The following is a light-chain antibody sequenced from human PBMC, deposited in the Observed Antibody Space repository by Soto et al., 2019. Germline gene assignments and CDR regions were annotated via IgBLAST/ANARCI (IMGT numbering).Light chain of an antibody. Sequence: QSALTQPASVSGSPGQSSTISCSGTSSDVGAYDHVSWYQQYPGKAPKFIIFEISNRPSGISSRFSGSRSGNTASLTISRLQAEDEAYYYCSSYTSRDTVIFGGGTKVTVL. J-gene: IGLJ2*01. CDR1: SSDVGAYDH. CDR2: EIS. CDR3: SSYTSRDTVI. V-gene: IGLV2-14*01.